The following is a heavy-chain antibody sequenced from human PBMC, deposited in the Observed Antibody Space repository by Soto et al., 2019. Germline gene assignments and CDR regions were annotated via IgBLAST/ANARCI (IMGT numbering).Heavy chain of an antibody. CDR1: GDSIRSGNHY. J-gene: IGHJ6*02. D-gene: IGHD3-9*01. Sequence: SETLSLTCTVSGDSIRSGNHYWSWIRQPPGKGLEWIGYIYYSGSTYYSPSLKSRVTISVDTSKNQFSLKLNSVTAADTAVYYCARVDILTGYGCMDVWGQRTTATVPS. CDR3: ARVDILTGYGCMDV. CDR2: IYYSGST. V-gene: IGHV4-30-4*01.